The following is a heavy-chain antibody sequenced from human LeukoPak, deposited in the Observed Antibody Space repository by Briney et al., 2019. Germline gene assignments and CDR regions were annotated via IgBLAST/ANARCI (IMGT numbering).Heavy chain of an antibody. Sequence: RGGSLRLSCAASGFTVSFYGMTWVREAPGKGLEWVSYISSGATTVYYADSVMGRFTVSRDNANNSLYLQMNSLRDEDTAMFYCARVGDGHSVNYLDSGGQGTLATVSS. CDR3: ARVGDGHSVNYLDS. D-gene: IGHD5-24*01. CDR2: ISSGATTV. J-gene: IGHJ4*02. V-gene: IGHV3-48*02. CDR1: GFTVSFYG.